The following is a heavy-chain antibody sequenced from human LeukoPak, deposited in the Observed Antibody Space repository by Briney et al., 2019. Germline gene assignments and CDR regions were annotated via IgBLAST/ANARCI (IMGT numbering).Heavy chain of an antibody. CDR3: ARLILTGYGIDY. CDR2: INHSGST. V-gene: IGHV4-34*01. J-gene: IGHJ4*02. CDR1: GGSISSYY. Sequence: SETLSLTCTVSGGSISSYYWSWIRQPPGKGLEWIGEINHSGSTNYNPSLKSRVTISVDTSKNQFSLKLSSVTAADTAVYYCARLILTGYGIDYWGQGTLVTVSS. D-gene: IGHD3-9*01.